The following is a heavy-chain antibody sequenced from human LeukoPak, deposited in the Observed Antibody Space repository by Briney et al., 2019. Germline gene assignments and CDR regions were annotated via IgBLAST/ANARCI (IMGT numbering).Heavy chain of an antibody. CDR2: ISGSGSST. Sequence: GGSLRLSCTASQFTFSIYAMSWVRQAPGKGLEWVSDISGSGSSTYYADSVKGRFTISRDNSNNTVYLQMKSLRAEDTALYYCAKSPLHTGTTRVWFDPWGQGTLVTVSS. V-gene: IGHV3-23*01. CDR3: AKSPLHTGTTRVWFDP. D-gene: IGHD1-1*01. J-gene: IGHJ5*02. CDR1: QFTFSIYA.